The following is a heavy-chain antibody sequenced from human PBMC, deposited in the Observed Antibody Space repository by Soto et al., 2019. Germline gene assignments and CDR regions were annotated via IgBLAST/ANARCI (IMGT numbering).Heavy chain of an antibody. CDR1: GYTFTSYA. V-gene: IGHV1-3*01. J-gene: IGHJ6*03. CDR3: ARDYVRYYYYYDMDV. Sequence: ASVKVSCKASGYTFTSYAMHWVRQAPGQRLEWMGWINAGNGNTKYSQKFQGRVTITRNTSASTAYVELSSLRSEDTAVYYCARDYVRYYYYYDMDVWGKGTTVTSP. CDR2: INAGNGNT. D-gene: IGHD3-16*01.